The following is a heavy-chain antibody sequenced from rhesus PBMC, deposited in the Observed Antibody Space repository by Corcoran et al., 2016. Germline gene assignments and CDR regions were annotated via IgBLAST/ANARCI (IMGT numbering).Heavy chain of an antibody. V-gene: IGHV4-106*01. D-gene: IGHD6-43*01. Sequence: QVQLQESGPGLGKPSETLSRTCAVSGGSISDDYHGNWCRKPPGKGLEWIGYIYFSGRGTNYNPSLKNRVTISIDTSKNQFSLKMSSVTAADTAVYYCAKYSSSLNWYFDLWGPGTPITISS. CDR2: IYFSGRGT. CDR1: GGSISDDYH. J-gene: IGHJ2*01. CDR3: AKYSSSLNWYFDL.